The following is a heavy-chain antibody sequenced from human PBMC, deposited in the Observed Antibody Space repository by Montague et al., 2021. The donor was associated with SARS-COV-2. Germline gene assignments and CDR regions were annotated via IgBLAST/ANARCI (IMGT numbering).Heavy chain of an antibody. Sequence: SLRLSCAASGFSFSSYGLNWVRQAPGKGLEWVAVIWYGGSNKQYADSVRGRFTISRDNSKNTLYLQMNSLRAEDTALYYCARDSFSSCTSSSCYMGGMDVWGQGTVVTVSS. CDR1: GFSFSSYG. D-gene: IGHD2-2*02. CDR3: ARDSFSSCTSSSCYMGGMDV. CDR2: IWYGGSNK. J-gene: IGHJ6*02. V-gene: IGHV3-33*01.